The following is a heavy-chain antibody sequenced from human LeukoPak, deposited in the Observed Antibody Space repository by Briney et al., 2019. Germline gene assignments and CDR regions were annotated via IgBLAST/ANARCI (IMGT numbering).Heavy chain of an antibody. V-gene: IGHV3-30*02. J-gene: IGHJ4*02. Sequence: GGSLRLSCAASGFTFSSMWMSWVRQAPGKGLEWVAFIRYDGSNKYYADSVKGRFTISRDNSKNTLYLQMNSLRAEDTAVYYCAKIGGYDSSGYYLDYWGQGTLVTVSS. CDR1: GFTFSSMW. CDR3: AKIGGYDSSGYYLDY. CDR2: IRYDGSNK. D-gene: IGHD3-22*01.